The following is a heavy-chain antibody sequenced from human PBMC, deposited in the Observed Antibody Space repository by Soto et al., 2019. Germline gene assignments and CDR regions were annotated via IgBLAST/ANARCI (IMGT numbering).Heavy chain of an antibody. CDR3: ARGGSYYDSSGRDAFDI. CDR1: GYTFTSYV. D-gene: IGHD3-22*01. J-gene: IGHJ3*02. Sequence: QVQLVQSGAEVKKPGASVKVSCKASGYTFTSYVISWVRQAPGQGLEWMGWISAYNGNTNYAQKLQGRVTMTTDTATSTAYMELRSLRSDVTAVYYCARGGSYYDSSGRDAFDIWGQGTMVTVSS. V-gene: IGHV1-18*01. CDR2: ISAYNGNT.